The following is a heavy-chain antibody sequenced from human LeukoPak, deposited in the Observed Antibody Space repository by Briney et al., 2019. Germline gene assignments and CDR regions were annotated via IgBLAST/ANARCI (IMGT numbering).Heavy chain of an antibody. Sequence: SETLSLTCTVSGGSISSGDYYWSWIRQPPGKGLEWIGYIYHSGSTYYNPSLKSRVTISVDTSKNQFSLKLSSVTAADTAVYYCARVEITIFGVVHYGMDVWGQGTTVTVSS. J-gene: IGHJ6*02. CDR3: ARVEITIFGVVHYGMDV. CDR1: GGSISSGDYY. CDR2: IYHSGST. D-gene: IGHD3-3*01. V-gene: IGHV4-30-4*02.